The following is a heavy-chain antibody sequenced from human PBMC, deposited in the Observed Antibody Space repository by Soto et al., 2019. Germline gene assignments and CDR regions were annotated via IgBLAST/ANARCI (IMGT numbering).Heavy chain of an antibody. D-gene: IGHD3-22*01. CDR1: GYTFTSYG. CDR3: ARELDSSGYHGDSDY. CDR2: ISAYNGNT. J-gene: IGHJ4*02. Sequence: GASVKVSCKASGYTFTSYGISWVRQAPGQGLEWMGWISAYNGNTNYAQKLQGRVTMTTDTSTSTAYMELRSLRSDDTAVYYCARELDSSGYHGDSDYWGQGTLVTVSS. V-gene: IGHV1-18*01.